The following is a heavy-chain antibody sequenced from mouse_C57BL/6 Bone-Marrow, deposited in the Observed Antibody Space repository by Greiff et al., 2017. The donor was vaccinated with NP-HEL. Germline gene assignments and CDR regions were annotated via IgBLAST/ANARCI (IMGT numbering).Heavy chain of an antibody. CDR2: ISSGGSYT. J-gene: IGHJ4*01. CDR3: ARLCNPYAMDY. D-gene: IGHD2-1*01. V-gene: IGHV5-6*01. CDR1: GFTFSSYG. Sequence: EVQRVESGGDLVKPGGSLKLSCAASGFTFSSYGMSWVRQTPDKRLEWVATISSGGSYTYYPDSVKGRFTISRDNAKNTLYLQMSSLKSEDTSMYYCARLCNPYAMDYWGQGTSVTVSS.